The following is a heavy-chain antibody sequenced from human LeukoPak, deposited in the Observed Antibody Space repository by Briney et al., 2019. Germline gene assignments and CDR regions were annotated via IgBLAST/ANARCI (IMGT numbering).Heavy chain of an antibody. Sequence: GGSLRLSCAASGFTFSSYWMSWVRQAPGKGLEWVANIKQDGSEKYYVDSVKGRFTISRDNAKNSLYLQMNSLRAEDTAVYYCAREYYDSSGYQPYYFDYWGQGTLVTVS. V-gene: IGHV3-7*01. CDR1: GFTFSSYW. CDR2: IKQDGSEK. J-gene: IGHJ4*02. CDR3: AREYYDSSGYQPYYFDY. D-gene: IGHD3-22*01.